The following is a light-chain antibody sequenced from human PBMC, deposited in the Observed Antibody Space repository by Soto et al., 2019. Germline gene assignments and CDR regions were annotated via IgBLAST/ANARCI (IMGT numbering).Light chain of an antibody. CDR3: SRFGG. V-gene: IGKV3-20*01. J-gene: IGKJ1*01. Sequence: ENVLKQSPGTLSLSTAERATLSCRASQSVSSSHLAWYQQKPGQAPRLLIYSASSRATGIPDRFSGSGSGTDFTLTISRFALEDFPVSYCSRFGGFGQGSNVAIK. CDR1: QSVSSSH. CDR2: SAS.